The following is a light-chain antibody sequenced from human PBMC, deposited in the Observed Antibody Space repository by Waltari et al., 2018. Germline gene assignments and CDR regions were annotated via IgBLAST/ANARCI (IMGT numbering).Light chain of an antibody. J-gene: IGLJ2*01. CDR2: EVS. CDR1: SRDVGGYNY. CDR3: SSYAGSNNLV. V-gene: IGLV2-8*01. Sequence: QSALTQPPSASRSPGPSVPTSCTGTSRDVGGYNYVSWYQQHPGKAPKLMISEVSKRPSGVPDRFSGSKSGNTASLTVSGLQAEDEADYYCSSYAGSNNLVFGGGTKLTVL.